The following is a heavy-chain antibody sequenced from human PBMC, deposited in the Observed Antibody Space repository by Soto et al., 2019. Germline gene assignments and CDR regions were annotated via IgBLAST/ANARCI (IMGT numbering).Heavy chain of an antibody. V-gene: IGHV4-4*02. CDR1: GSSISNIHA. D-gene: IGHD1-1*01. Sequence: SETLSLTCVVAGSSISNIHAWSWVRQPPGKGLEWIGEIYQSGTTDYNPSLKSRVTMSVDKSRNQLSLTLNSVTAADTAVYYCATEDSMNWTHDYWGQGTLVTVS. CDR2: IYQSGTT. CDR3: ATEDSMNWTHDY. J-gene: IGHJ4*02.